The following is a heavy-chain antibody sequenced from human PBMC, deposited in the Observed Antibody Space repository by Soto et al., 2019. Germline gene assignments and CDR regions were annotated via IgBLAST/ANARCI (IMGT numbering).Heavy chain of an antibody. CDR1: GFTFSIYT. Sequence: GGSLRLSCAASGFTFSIYTMNWVRQAPGKGLEWVSSISASSSYIYHADSVKGRFTISRDNAKNSLYLQMNSLRAEDTAVYYCARDPYGDYYFDYWGQGTLVTVSS. V-gene: IGHV3-21*01. J-gene: IGHJ4*02. CDR2: ISASSSYI. CDR3: ARDPYGDYYFDY. D-gene: IGHD4-17*01.